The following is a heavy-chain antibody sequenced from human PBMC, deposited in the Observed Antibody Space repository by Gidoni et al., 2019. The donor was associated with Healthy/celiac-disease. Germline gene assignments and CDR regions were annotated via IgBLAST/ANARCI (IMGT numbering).Heavy chain of an antibody. CDR1: GRSIRSSSSY. CDR3: ARWGTTSTVLQPGGDACDI. Sequence: QLHLQESGPGLVKPSEHLSLPCTVSGRSIRSSSSYWGWIRQPPGKGLEWTGSIYYSGRTYYNPSLKSRVTISVDTSKNQFSLKLSSVTAADTAVYYCARWGTTSTVLQPGGDACDIWGQGTMVTVSS. CDR2: IYYSGRT. D-gene: IGHD4-17*01. V-gene: IGHV4-39*01. J-gene: IGHJ3*02.